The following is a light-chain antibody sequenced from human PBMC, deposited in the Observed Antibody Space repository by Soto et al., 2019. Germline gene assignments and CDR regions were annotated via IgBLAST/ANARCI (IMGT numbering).Light chain of an antibody. V-gene: IGLV2-14*01. J-gene: IGLJ1*01. CDR1: SSDVGGYDY. CDR3: SSYTTSSSYV. CDR2: EVS. Sequence: QSVLTQPASVSGSPGQSITISCTGTSSDVGGYDYVSWYQQHPGEVPKLIIFEVSSRPAWISNRFSASKSGNTASLTISGLQAEDEADYYCSSYTTSSSYVFGTGTKLTVL.